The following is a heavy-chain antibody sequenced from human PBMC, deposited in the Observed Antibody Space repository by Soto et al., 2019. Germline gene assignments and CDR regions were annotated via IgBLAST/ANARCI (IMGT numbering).Heavy chain of an antibody. CDR1: GGSFSGYY. D-gene: IGHD6-6*01. CDR3: ARGPFTYYSSSYYMEV. V-gene: IGHV4-34*01. J-gene: IGHJ6*03. Sequence: PWETLSLTRAVYGGSFSGYYCSLILQPPVKGLEWIWEINHSGSTNYNPSLKSRVTISVDTSKNQFSLKLSSVTAADTAVYYCARGPFTYYSSSYYMEVWGKGTTVTVSS. CDR2: INHSGST.